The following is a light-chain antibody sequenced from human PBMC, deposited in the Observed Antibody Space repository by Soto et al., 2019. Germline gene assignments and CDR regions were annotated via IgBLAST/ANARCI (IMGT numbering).Light chain of an antibody. CDR1: QGISSY. CDR2: AAS. Sequence: DSQLTQSPSFLSASVGDRVTITCRASQGISSYLAWYQQKPGKAPKLLIYAASTLRSGVPSRFSGSGSGTEFTLTISSLQPEDFATYYCQQLNSYPLTFGPGTKVDIK. J-gene: IGKJ3*01. CDR3: QQLNSYPLT. V-gene: IGKV1-9*01.